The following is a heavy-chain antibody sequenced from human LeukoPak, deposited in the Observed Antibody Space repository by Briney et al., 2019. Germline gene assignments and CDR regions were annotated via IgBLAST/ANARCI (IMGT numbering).Heavy chain of an antibody. CDR1: GFTFSNAW. D-gene: IGHD6-6*01. J-gene: IGHJ6*03. Sequence: GGSLRLSCAASGFTFSNAWMSWVRQAPGKGLEWVGRIKSKTDGGTTDYAAPVKGRFTISRDDSKNTLYLQMNSLRAEDTAVYYCAKRGGIAARPGYPAHLNYYYYCYMDVWGKGTTVTVSS. CDR3: AKRGGIAARPGYPAHLNYYYYCYMDV. V-gene: IGHV3-15*01. CDR2: IKSKTDGGTT.